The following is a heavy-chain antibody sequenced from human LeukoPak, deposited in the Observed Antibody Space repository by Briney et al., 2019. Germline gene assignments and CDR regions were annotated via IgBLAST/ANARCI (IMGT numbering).Heavy chain of an antibody. Sequence: ASVKVSCKASGFTFTSSAMQWVRQARGQRLEWIGWIVVGSGNTNYAQKFQERVTITRDMSTSTAYMELSSLRSEDTAVYYCAADPSSGSHDAFDIWGQGTMVTVSS. J-gene: IGHJ3*02. CDR1: GFTFTSSA. D-gene: IGHD3-22*01. V-gene: IGHV1-58*02. CDR2: IVVGSGNT. CDR3: AADPSSGSHDAFDI.